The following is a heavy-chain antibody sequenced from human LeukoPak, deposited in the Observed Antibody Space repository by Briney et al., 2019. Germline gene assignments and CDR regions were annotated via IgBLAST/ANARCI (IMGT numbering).Heavy chain of an antibody. CDR1: GFTFSTYA. CDR2: FSGSGGST. V-gene: IGHV3-23*01. CDR3: AKDANYLRSGSFFIPFDY. Sequence: GGSLRLSCAASGFTFSTYAMSWVRQAPGKGLEWVSSFSGSGGSTYYAGSVKGRFNISRDNSKNTLYLQMNSLRTEDTAIYYCAKDANYLRSGSFFIPFDYWGQGTLVTVHS. D-gene: IGHD4/OR15-4a*01. J-gene: IGHJ4*02.